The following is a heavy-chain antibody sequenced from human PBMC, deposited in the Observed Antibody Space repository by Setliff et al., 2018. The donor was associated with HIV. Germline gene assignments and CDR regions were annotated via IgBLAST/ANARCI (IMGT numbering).Heavy chain of an antibody. J-gene: IGHJ5*02. CDR3: ARSTVGAGTSFP. CDR1: GDSINTHY. CDR2: ISHSGNT. D-gene: IGHD1-26*01. V-gene: IGHV4-59*11. Sequence: SETLSLTCTVSGDSINTHYWSWIRQAPGKGLEWIGCISHSGNTNSNPSLNSRVTISVDTSKNQFSLRLTSVTAADTAIYYCARSTVGAGTSFPWGRGILVTVSS.